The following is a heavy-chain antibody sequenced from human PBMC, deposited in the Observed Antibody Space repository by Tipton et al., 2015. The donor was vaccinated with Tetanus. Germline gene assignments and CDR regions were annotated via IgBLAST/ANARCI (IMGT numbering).Heavy chain of an antibody. CDR2: ITGSGSHT. Sequence: SLRLSCAASGFTFNTYAVTLVRQAPGKGPEWVSSITGSGSHTYYADSVRGRFTISRDNAKNSLYLQMNSLKAEDSAVYYCTRVRYSSGWYPSDYWGQGTLVTVSS. V-gene: IGHV3-23*01. D-gene: IGHD6-19*01. CDR3: TRVRYSSGWYPSDY. J-gene: IGHJ4*02. CDR1: GFTFNTYA.